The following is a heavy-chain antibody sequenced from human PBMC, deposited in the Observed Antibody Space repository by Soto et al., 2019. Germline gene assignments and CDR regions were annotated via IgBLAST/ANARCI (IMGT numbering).Heavy chain of an antibody. CDR2: IYWDDDK. J-gene: IGHJ4*02. Sequence: QITLKESGPTLVKPTQTLTLTCTFSGFSLSTNEVGVGWIRQPPGKALEWLAIIYWDDDKRYSPLLKTRLTVTQDTSKNQVVLTLTNMGAVDTGTYYCARLKDLYLTFDYWGQGSLVTVSS. CDR1: GFSLSTNEVG. D-gene: IGHD3-10*01. V-gene: IGHV2-5*02. CDR3: ARLKDLYLTFDY.